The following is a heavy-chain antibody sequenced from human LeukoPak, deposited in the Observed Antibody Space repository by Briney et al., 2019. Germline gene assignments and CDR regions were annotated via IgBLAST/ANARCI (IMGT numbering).Heavy chain of an antibody. D-gene: IGHD2-2*01. Sequence: GGSLRLSCAASGFTVSSNYMSWVREAPGKGLEWGSVIYSGGSTYYADSVKGRFTISRDNSKNTLYLQMNSLRAEDTAVYYCAREGQGVPAALYYYYGMDVWGQGTTVTVSS. CDR1: GFTVSSNY. CDR2: IYSGGST. J-gene: IGHJ6*02. V-gene: IGHV3-66*01. CDR3: AREGQGVPAALYYYYGMDV.